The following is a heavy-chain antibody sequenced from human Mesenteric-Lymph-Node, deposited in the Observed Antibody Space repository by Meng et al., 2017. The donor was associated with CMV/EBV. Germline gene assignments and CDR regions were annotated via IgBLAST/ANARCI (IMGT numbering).Heavy chain of an antibody. CDR2: ISGSGGST. CDR3: GYSSGWYTDH. V-gene: IGHV3-23*01. J-gene: IGHJ1*01. D-gene: IGHD6-19*01. Sequence: GESLKISCAASGFTFSSYAMSWVRQAPGKGLEWVSAISGSGGSTYYADSVKGRFTISRDNSKNTLYLQMNSLRAEDTAVYYCGYSSGWYTDHWGQGTLVTVSS. CDR1: GFTFSSYA.